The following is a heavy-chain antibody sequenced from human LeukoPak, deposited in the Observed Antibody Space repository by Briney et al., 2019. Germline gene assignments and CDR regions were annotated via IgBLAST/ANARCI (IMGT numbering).Heavy chain of an antibody. CDR1: GFTFSSHG. CDR2: IRGDGVTT. D-gene: IGHD3-9*01. CDR3: AKDEDILTGYYSY. Sequence: GGTLRLSYAASGFTFSSHGMNWVRQAPGKGLEWVSGIRGDGVTTYYADSVKGRFTISRDNSKNTLYLQMNSLRAEDTAVYYCAKDEDILTGYYSYWGQGTLVTVSS. V-gene: IGHV3-23*01. J-gene: IGHJ4*02.